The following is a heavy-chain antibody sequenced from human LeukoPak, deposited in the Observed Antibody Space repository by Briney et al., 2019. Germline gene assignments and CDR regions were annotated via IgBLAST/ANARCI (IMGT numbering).Heavy chain of an antibody. D-gene: IGHD3-22*01. CDR1: GGPISSSSYY. Sequence: SETLSLTCTVSGGPISSSSYYWGWIRQPPGKGLEWIGSIYYSGSTYYNPSLKSRVTISVDTSKNQFSLKLSSVTAADTAVYYCARTPYYYDSSGYYPSWFDPWGQGTLVTVSS. CDR3: ARTPYYYDSSGYYPSWFDP. CDR2: IYYSGST. J-gene: IGHJ5*02. V-gene: IGHV4-39*01.